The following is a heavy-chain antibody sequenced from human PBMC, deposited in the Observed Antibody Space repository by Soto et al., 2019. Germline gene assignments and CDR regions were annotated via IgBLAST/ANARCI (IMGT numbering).Heavy chain of an antibody. Sequence: QVQLVESGGGVVQPGRSLRLSCAASGFIFSSFGMHWVRQAPGKGLEWVAGIWNDGSNKYYADSVKGRFTISRDESWKTVEPQMNSLRVEDTAVYYCAREGMVGANDYWGQGTLVTVSS. D-gene: IGHD1-26*01. CDR2: IWNDGSNK. V-gene: IGHV3-33*01. J-gene: IGHJ4*02. CDR1: GFIFSSFG. CDR3: AREGMVGANDY.